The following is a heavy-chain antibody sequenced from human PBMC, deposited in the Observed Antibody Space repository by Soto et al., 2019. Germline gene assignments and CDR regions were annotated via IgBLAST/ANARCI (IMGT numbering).Heavy chain of an antibody. V-gene: IGHV4-4*02. Sequence: QVQLQESGPGLVKPSGTLSLTCAASGGSISSSNWWSWVRQPPGKGLEWIGEIYHSGSTNYNPSLKRRSTIAVDKSKNQFSLKLSSVTAADTAVYYCARVLGNDAFDIWGQGTMVTVSS. D-gene: IGHD3-3*02. CDR1: GGSISSSNW. CDR3: ARVLGNDAFDI. CDR2: IYHSGST. J-gene: IGHJ3*02.